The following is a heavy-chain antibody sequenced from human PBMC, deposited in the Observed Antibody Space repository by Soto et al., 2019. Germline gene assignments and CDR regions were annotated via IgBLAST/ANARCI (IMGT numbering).Heavy chain of an antibody. D-gene: IGHD3-9*01. CDR2: IYYSGST. Sequence: TLSLTCTVSGGSISSSSYYWGWIRQPPGKGLEWIGSIYYSGSTYYNPSLKSRVTISVDTSKNQFSLKLSSVTAADTAVYYCASAYDILTGYYKVSNWFDPWGQGTLVTVSS. CDR1: GGSISSSSYY. V-gene: IGHV4-39*01. CDR3: ASAYDILTGYYKVSNWFDP. J-gene: IGHJ5*02.